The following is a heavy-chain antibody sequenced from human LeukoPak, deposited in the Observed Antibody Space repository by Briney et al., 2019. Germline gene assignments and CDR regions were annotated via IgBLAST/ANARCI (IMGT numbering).Heavy chain of an antibody. V-gene: IGHV1-2*02. CDR1: GYTFTACA. Sequence: ASVKVSCKSSGYTFTACAMHWVRQAPGRGLEWMGWITPSDGANYAQKFQGRVTMTRDTSMSTAYMDLNRLTSDDTAVYFCARDRYGDGFAHFDYWGQGTLVTVSS. J-gene: IGHJ4*02. CDR3: ARDRYGDGFAHFDY. D-gene: IGHD5-24*01. CDR2: ITPSDGA.